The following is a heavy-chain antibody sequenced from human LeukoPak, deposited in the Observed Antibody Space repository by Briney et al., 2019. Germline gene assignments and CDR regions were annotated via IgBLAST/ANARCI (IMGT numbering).Heavy chain of an antibody. J-gene: IGHJ4*02. CDR1: GGTFSSYA. D-gene: IGHD2-2*01. CDR3: ARDRGPICCSSTSCAPAGFDY. V-gene: IGHV1-69*05. CDR2: IIPIFGTA. Sequence: SVTVSCKASGGTFSSYAISWVRQAPGQGLEWMGGIIPIFGTANYAQKFQGRVTITTDESTSTAYMELRSLRSEDTAVYYCARDRGPICCSSTSCAPAGFDYWGQGTLVTVSS.